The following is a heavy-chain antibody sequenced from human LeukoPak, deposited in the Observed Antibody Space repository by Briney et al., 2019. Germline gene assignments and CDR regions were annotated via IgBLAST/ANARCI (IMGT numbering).Heavy chain of an antibody. V-gene: IGHV4-39*01. CDR1: GDSMSRSLYY. J-gene: IGHJ3*02. Sequence: PSETLSLTCTVSGDSMSRSLYYWGWIHQPPGKGLEWIGTIYYSGSTYYNPSLKSRVTISVDTSKNQFSLKLTSVTAADTAVYYCARSYGGHSVCDAFDIWGQGTMVNVSS. CDR2: IYYSGST. D-gene: IGHD4-23*01. CDR3: ARSYGGHSVCDAFDI.